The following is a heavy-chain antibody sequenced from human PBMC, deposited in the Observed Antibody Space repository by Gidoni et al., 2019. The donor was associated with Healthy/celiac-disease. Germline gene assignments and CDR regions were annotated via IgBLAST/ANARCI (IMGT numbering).Heavy chain of an antibody. Sequence: EVQLVESGGGLVQPGRSLRLSCAAAGFTFDDYAMHWVRQDPGKGLEWVSGISWNSGSIGYADSVKGRFTISRDNAKNSLYLQMNSLRAEDTALYYCAKEGYSYGYFDIWGQGTMVTVSS. J-gene: IGHJ3*02. CDR3: AKEGYSYGYFDI. V-gene: IGHV3-9*01. CDR1: GFTFDDYA. CDR2: ISWNSGSI. D-gene: IGHD5-18*01.